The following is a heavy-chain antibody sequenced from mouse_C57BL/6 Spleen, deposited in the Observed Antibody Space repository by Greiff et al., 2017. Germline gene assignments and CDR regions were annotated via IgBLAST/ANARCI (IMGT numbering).Heavy chain of an antibody. D-gene: IGHD1-1*01. CDR3: ARDPLITTVVAPHFDV. Sequence: VQLQQPGAELVKPGASVKLSCKASGYTFTSYWMHWVKQRPGRGLEWIGRIDPNSGGTKYNEKFKSKATLTVDKPSSTAYMQLSSLTSEDSAVYYCARDPLITTVVAPHFDVWGTGTTVTVSS. CDR1: GYTFTSYW. J-gene: IGHJ1*03. V-gene: IGHV1-72*01. CDR2: IDPNSGGT.